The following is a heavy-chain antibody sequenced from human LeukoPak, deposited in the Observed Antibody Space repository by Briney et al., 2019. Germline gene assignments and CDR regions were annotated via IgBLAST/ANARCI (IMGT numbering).Heavy chain of an antibody. J-gene: IGHJ5*02. V-gene: IGHV4-4*07. CDR3: ARGKEYYGSWSGHYTECWFDP. Sequence: SETLSLTCTVSGGSISDYYWSWLRQPAGKGLEWIGRIYTNGNSNYNPSLKGRVNMSVDTSKSQVSLKLNSVTAADTALYYGARGKEYYGSWSGHYTECWFDPWGQGTLVTVSS. CDR2: IYTNGNS. CDR1: GGSISDYY. D-gene: IGHD3-3*01.